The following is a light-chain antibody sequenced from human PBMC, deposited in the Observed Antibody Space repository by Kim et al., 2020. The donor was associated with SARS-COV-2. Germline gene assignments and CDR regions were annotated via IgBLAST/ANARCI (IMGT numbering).Light chain of an antibody. V-gene: IGLV10-54*04. J-gene: IGLJ3*02. CDR2: RNN. CDR1: NNNVGNQG. CDR3: SAWDSSLNAWV. Sequence: QTATLTCTGNNNNVGNQGAAWLQQHQGHPPKLLSYRNNNRPSGISERFSASRSGDTASLTITGLQPEDETDYYCSAWDSSLNAWVFGGGTQMTVL.